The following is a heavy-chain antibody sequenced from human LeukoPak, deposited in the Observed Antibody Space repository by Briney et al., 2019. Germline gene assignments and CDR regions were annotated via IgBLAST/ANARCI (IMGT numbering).Heavy chain of an antibody. D-gene: IGHD3-10*01. CDR3: ARELLWFGEPYGMDV. CDR1: GGSISSYY. Sequence: SETLSLTCTVSGGSISSYYWSWIRQPPGKGLEWIGYIYYSGSTNYNPSLKSRVTISVDTSKNQFSLKLSSVTAADTAVYYCARELLWFGEPYGMDVWGQGTTVTVSS. J-gene: IGHJ6*02. CDR2: IYYSGST. V-gene: IGHV4-59*01.